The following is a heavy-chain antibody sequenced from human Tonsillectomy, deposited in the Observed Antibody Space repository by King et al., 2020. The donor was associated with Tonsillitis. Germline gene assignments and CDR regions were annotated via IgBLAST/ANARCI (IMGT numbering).Heavy chain of an antibody. D-gene: IGHD3-16*01. CDR3: TRGQLGDLSLGV. CDR1: GYTFTGYY. CDR2: INPNSGGT. J-gene: IGHJ6*02. Sequence: GQLVQSGAEVKKPGASVKVSCKASGYTFTGYYIHWVRQAPGQGLEWMGWINPNSGGTNYAQKFQGRVTMTRDTSISTAYMEMSRLTSDDTAVYYCTRGQLGDLSLGVWGQGTTVLVSS. V-gene: IGHV1-2*02.